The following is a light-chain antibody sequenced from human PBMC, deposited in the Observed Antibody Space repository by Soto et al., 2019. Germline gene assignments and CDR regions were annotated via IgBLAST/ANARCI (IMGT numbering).Light chain of an antibody. CDR1: SSDVGGYNY. CDR3: SSYSSITSYVI. Sequence: QSALTQSASVSGSPGQSITISCTGTSSDVGGYNYVSWYQQHPGRAPKLMIYEVSNRPSGISNRFSGSKSGNTASLTISGLQDEDEADYYCSSYSSITSYVIFGGGTKLTVL. CDR2: EVS. V-gene: IGLV2-14*01. J-gene: IGLJ2*01.